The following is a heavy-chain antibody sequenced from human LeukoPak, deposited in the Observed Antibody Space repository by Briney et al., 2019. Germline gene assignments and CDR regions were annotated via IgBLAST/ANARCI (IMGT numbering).Heavy chain of an antibody. CDR3: ARDSGLLYRSDAFDI. J-gene: IGHJ3*02. CDR2: IIPIFGTA. CDR1: GGTFSSYA. D-gene: IGHD2-2*02. Sequence: SVKVSCKASGGTFSSYAISWVRQAPGQGLEWMGGIIPIFGTANYAQKFQGRVTITADESTSTAYMELSRLRSDDTAVYYCARDSGLLYRSDAFDIWGQGTMVTVSS. V-gene: IGHV1-69*13.